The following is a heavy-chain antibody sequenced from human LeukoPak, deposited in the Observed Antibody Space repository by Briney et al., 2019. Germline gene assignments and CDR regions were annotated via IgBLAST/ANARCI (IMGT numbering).Heavy chain of an antibody. D-gene: IGHD5-18*01. J-gene: IGHJ4*02. CDR1: GYTFTGYY. CDR2: INPNSGGT. Sequence: GASVKVSCKASGYTFTGYYMHWVRQAPGQGLEWMGWINPNSGGTNYAQKFQGWVTMTRDTSISTAYMELSRLRSDDTAVYYCARALDTAMVSSAWVYWGQGTLVTVSS. CDR3: ARALDTAMVSSAWVY. V-gene: IGHV1-2*04.